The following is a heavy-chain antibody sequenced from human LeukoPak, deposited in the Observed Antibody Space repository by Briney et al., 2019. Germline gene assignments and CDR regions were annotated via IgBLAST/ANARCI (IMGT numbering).Heavy chain of an antibody. D-gene: IGHD1-26*01. CDR1: GGTFSSYA. CDR2: IIPIFGTA. V-gene: IGHV1-69*13. CDR3: ARDGPSGSYYYPFDY. Sequence: ASVKVSCKASGGTFSSYAISWVRQAPGQGLEWMGGIIPIFGTANYAQKFQGGVTITADESTSTAYMELSSLRSEDTAVYYCARDGPSGSYYYPFDYWGQGTLVTVSS. J-gene: IGHJ4*02.